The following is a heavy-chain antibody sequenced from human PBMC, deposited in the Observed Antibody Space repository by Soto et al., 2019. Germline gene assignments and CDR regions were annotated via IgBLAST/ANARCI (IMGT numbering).Heavy chain of an antibody. CDR2: MNHLGSS. Sequence: QVQLQQWGAGLLKPSATLSLTCTVHGASFTGHYWSWVRQSPGKGLEWIGEMNHLGSSNYNPSLKSRVTLSVDTSKKQFSLNLRSVTAVDTAVYFCGGAEAGQNKYWGQGTLVTVSS. CDR1: GASFTGHY. D-gene: IGHD6-13*01. CDR3: GGAEAGQNKY. J-gene: IGHJ4*02. V-gene: IGHV4-34*01.